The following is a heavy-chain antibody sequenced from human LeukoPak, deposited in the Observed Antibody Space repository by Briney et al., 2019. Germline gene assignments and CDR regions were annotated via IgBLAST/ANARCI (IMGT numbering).Heavy chain of an antibody. D-gene: IGHD3-10*01. J-gene: IGHJ4*02. CDR2: ISYDGSNK. CDR3: AKRERGSGSFDY. CDR1: GYTFRNYA. V-gene: IGHV3-30*04. Sequence: GRSLRLSCVGSGYTFRNYAMHWVRQAPGKGLEWVALISYDGSNKYYADSVKGRFTISRDNSKNTLYLQMNSLRAEDTAVYYCAKRERGSGSFDYWGQGTLVTVSS.